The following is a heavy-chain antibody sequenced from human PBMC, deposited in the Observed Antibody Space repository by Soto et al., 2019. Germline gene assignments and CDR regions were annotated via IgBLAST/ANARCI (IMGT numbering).Heavy chain of an antibody. CDR1: GGSISSGGYS. CDR2: IYHSGST. CDR3: ASGYYDILTGYYGDAFDI. V-gene: IGHV4-30-2*01. J-gene: IGHJ3*02. D-gene: IGHD3-9*01. Sequence: PSETLSLTCGVSGGSISSGGYSWSWIRQPPGKGLEWIGYIYHSGSTHYNPSLKSRVTISVDRSKNQFSLKLSSVTAADTAVYYCASGYYDILTGYYGDAFDIWGQGTMVTVSS.